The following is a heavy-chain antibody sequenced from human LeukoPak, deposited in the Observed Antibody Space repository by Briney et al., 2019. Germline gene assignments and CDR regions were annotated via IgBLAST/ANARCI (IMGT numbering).Heavy chain of an antibody. CDR1: GYTFTGYY. CDR3: ARDRAAAGTGYFGN. Sequence: ASVKVSCKASGYTFTGYYMHWVRQAPGQGLEWMGWINPNSGGTNYAQKFQGRVTMTRDTSISTAYMELSRLRSDETAVYYCARDRAAAGTGYFGNWGQGTLVTVSS. V-gene: IGHV1-2*02. CDR2: INPNSGGT. D-gene: IGHD6-13*01. J-gene: IGHJ4*02.